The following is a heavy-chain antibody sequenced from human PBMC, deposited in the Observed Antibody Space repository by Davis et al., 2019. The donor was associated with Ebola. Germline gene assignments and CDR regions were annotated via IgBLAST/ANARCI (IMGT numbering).Heavy chain of an antibody. CDR3: TRGRGGSSWEVY. Sequence: GESLKISCTASGFNVSSNYMSWIRQAPGKGLEWVAVIYRGGNTYYVDSVKGRFTISRDNSKDTLELQMNSLRAEDTAVYYCTRGRGGSSWEVYWGQGTLVTVSS. CDR2: IYRGGNT. CDR1: GFNVSSNY. J-gene: IGHJ4*02. V-gene: IGHV3-53*01. D-gene: IGHD6-13*01.